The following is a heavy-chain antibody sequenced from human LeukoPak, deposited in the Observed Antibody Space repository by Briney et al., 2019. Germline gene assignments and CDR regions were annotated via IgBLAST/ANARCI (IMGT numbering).Heavy chain of an antibody. V-gene: IGHV7-4-1*02. Sequence: GASVKVSCKASGYTFTRYAMNWVRQAPGQGLEWMGWINTNTGNPTYAQGFTGRFVFSLDTSVSTAYLQISSLKAEDTAVYYCARESRLFYGESPYAFDIWGQGTMVTVSS. CDR3: ARESRLFYGESPYAFDI. CDR1: GYTFTRYA. CDR2: INTNTGNP. J-gene: IGHJ3*02. D-gene: IGHD4-17*01.